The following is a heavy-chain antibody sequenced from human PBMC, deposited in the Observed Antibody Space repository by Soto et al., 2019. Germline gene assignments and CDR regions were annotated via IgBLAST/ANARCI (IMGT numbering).Heavy chain of an antibody. J-gene: IGHJ2*01. V-gene: IGHV4-34*01. Sequence: SETLSLTCAVHGGSFSGFYWTWIRQPPGKGLEWIGEINHSGSSNYNPPLKSRVTMPLDTSRNQFSLSLNSVTAADTAVYYCARMAGPRYFAIWGRGTLVTVSA. CDR1: GGSFSGFY. CDR3: ARMAGPRYFAI. CDR2: INHSGSS.